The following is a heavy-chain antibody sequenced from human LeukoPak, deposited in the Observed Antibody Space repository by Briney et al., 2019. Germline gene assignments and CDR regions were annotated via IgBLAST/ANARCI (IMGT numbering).Heavy chain of an antibody. D-gene: IGHD3-22*01. Sequence: ASVKVSCKVSGYTLAELSMHWVRQAPGKGLEWMGGYDPADGETIYAQKFQGRVTMTEDTSTDTAYMELSSLRSEDTAVYYCATQLSSGWPLRHLPFDYWGQGTLVTVSS. CDR2: YDPADGET. CDR3: ATQLSSGWPLRHLPFDY. J-gene: IGHJ4*02. V-gene: IGHV1-24*01. CDR1: GYTLAELS.